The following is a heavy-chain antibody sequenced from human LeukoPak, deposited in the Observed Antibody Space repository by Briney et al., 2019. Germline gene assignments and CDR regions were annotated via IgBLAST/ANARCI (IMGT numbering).Heavy chain of an antibody. D-gene: IGHD6-6*01. Sequence: PGGSLRLSCAVSGFSPSDSYMTWIRQTPGKGLEWLAYISGSGSDADSVKGRFTISRDNSKNTLYLQMNSLRAADTAVYYCARDKGTSYLSSFDYWGQGTLVTVSS. V-gene: IGHV3-11*04. J-gene: IGHJ4*02. CDR2: ISGSGS. CDR1: GFSPSDSY. CDR3: ARDKGTSYLSSFDY.